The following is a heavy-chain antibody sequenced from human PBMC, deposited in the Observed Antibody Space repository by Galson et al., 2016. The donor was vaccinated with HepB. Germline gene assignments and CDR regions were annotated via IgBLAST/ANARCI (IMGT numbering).Heavy chain of an antibody. CDR3: ARLRRWGSAWTHYYYGLDV. J-gene: IGHJ6*02. Sequence: ETLSLTCIVSGGSISSSTNSWGWIRQPPGKGLEWIATIYSSGSTYYNSSLKSRLTISVDASKSQFSLKLSSVTAADTAVYYCARLRRWGSAWTHYYYGLDVWGQGTTVTVSS. CDR1: GGSISSSTNS. V-gene: IGHV4-39*01. D-gene: IGHD6-19*01. CDR2: IYSSGST.